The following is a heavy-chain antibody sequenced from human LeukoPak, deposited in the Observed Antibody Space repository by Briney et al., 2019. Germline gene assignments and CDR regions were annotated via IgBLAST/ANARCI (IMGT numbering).Heavy chain of an antibody. V-gene: IGHV3-21*01. CDR3: ARAPSKDDAFDI. J-gene: IGHJ3*02. CDR1: GFTFSSSS. CDR2: ISSSSSYI. Sequence: GGSLRLSCVASGFTFSSSSMNWVRQAPGKGLEWVSSISSSSSYIYYADSVKGRFTISRGNAKNSLYLQMNSLRAEDTAVYYCARAPSKDDAFDIWGQGTMVTVSS.